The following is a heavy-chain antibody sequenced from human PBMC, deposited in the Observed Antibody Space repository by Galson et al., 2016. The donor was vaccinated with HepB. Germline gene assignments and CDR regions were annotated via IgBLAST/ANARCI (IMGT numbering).Heavy chain of an antibody. Sequence: SLRLSCAASGFTSAFTLTNYAMHWVRQAPGTGLVWVSTIGGSGDNTYYADSVKGRFTISRDNSMNTLYLQMNSLRAEDTAVYYCAKDLLSDYVWGSYRFQDWGQGAPVTVSS. J-gene: IGHJ4*02. V-gene: IGHV3-23*01. CDR3: AKDLLSDYVWGSYRFQD. CDR2: IGGSGDNT. D-gene: IGHD3-16*02. CDR1: GFTSAFTLTNYA.